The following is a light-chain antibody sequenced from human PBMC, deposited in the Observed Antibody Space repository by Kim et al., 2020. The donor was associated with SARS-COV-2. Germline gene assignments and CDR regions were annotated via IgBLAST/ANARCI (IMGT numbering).Light chain of an antibody. V-gene: IGKV1-39*01. CDR1: QSIRNY. Sequence: SASVGDRVTITCRASQSIRNYLNWYQQKPGKAPKLLIYAASSLQSGVPSRFSGSGSGTDFTLTISSLQPEDFASYFCQQSYSTPYSFGQGTKLEIK. CDR3: QQSYSTPYS. J-gene: IGKJ2*03. CDR2: AAS.